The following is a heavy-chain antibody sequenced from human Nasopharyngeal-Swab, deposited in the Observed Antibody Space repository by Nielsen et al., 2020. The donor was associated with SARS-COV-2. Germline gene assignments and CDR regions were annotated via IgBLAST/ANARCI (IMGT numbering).Heavy chain of an antibody. CDR2: ISYDGSNK. D-gene: IGHD3-22*01. Sequence: GESLKISCAASGFTFSSYAMHWVRQAPGKGLEWVAVISYDGSNKYYADSVKGRFTISRDNSKNTLYLQMNSLRAEDTAVFYCARDRGEDSSGFVDAFDIWGQGTMVTVSS. V-gene: IGHV3-30-3*01. CDR1: GFTFSSYA. J-gene: IGHJ3*02. CDR3: ARDRGEDSSGFVDAFDI.